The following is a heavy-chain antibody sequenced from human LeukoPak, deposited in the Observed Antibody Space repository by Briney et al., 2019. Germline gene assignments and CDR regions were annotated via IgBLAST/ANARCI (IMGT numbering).Heavy chain of an antibody. CDR3: AREYYDFWSGYYPPYYFDY. V-gene: IGHV3-21*01. CDR1: GFTFSSYS. CDR2: ISSSSSYI. J-gene: IGHJ4*02. D-gene: IGHD3-3*01. Sequence: PGGSLRLSCAASGFTFSSYSMNWVRQAPGKGLEWVSSISSSSSYIYYAESVKGRFTIPRDNAKNSLYLQMNRLRAEGTAVYYCAREYYDFWSGYYPPYYFDYWGQGTLVTVSS.